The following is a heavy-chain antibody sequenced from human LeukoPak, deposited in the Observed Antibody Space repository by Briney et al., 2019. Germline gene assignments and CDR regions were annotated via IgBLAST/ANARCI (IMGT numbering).Heavy chain of an antibody. J-gene: IGHJ4*02. CDR2: ISTYNGDT. CDR1: GYTFDTYG. D-gene: IGHD6-25*01. CDR3: LRDAQRPRLTPDY. Sequence: ASVKVSCKASGYTFDTYGISWVRQAPGQGLEWMGWISTYNGDTSYVQNLQGRVTMTTDTSTSTAYMELMSLRSDDTAVYYCLRDAQRPRLTPDYWGQGTLVTVSS. V-gene: IGHV1-18*01.